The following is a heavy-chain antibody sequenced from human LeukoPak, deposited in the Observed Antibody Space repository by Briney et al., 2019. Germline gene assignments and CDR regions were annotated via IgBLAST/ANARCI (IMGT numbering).Heavy chain of an antibody. V-gene: IGHV1-2*02. D-gene: IGHD2-2*01. CDR2: INPNSGGT. CDR1: GNTFTGYY. J-gene: IGHJ4*02. CDR3: ARDLGYCSSTSCYPYFDY. Sequence: ASVKVSCKATGNTFTGYYMHWVRQAPGQGLEWMGWINPNSGGTNYAQKFQGRVTMTRDTSISTAYMELSRLRSDDTAVYYCARDLGYCSSTSCYPYFDYWGQGTLVTASS.